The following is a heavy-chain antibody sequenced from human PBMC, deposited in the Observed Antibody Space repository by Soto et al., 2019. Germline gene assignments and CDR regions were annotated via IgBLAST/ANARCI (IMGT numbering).Heavy chain of an antibody. CDR1: GYTFTSYG. D-gene: IGHD3-16*02. Sequence: SVKVSCKASGYTFTSYGISWVRQAPGQGLEWMGWISAYNGNTNYAQKLQGRVTMTTDTSTSTAYMELRSLRSDDTAVYYCARGPSAYYDYVWGSYRYDNWFDPWGQGTLVTVSS. CDR2: ISAYNGNT. CDR3: ARGPSAYYDYVWGSYRYDNWFDP. V-gene: IGHV1-18*01. J-gene: IGHJ5*02.